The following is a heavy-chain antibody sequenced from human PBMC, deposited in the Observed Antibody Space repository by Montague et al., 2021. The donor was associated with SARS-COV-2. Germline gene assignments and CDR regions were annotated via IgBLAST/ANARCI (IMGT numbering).Heavy chain of an antibody. CDR2: IYYSGNP. J-gene: IGHJ3*02. Sequence: SETLSLTCTASGGSISTYYWSWIRQSPGKGLEWIGYIYYSGNPNYNPSLTSRLSMSVDTSKNQFSLELSSVTAADTAVFFCARGKGRSPEAFDIWGQGITVTVSS. V-gene: IGHV4-59*01. D-gene: IGHD2-15*01. CDR3: ARGKGRSPEAFDI. CDR1: GGSISTYY.